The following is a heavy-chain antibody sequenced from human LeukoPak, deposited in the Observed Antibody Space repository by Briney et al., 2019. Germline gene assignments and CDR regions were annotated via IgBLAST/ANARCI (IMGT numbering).Heavy chain of an antibody. CDR3: ARAWVQPLDY. CDR1: GYTFTSYG. CDR2: ISAYNGNT. Sequence: ASVKVSCKASGYTFTSYGISWVRQAPGQGLEWMGWISAYNGNTNYAQKLQGRVTMTRNTSISTAYMELSSLRSEDTAVYYCARAWVQPLDYWGQGTLVTVSS. D-gene: IGHD5-18*01. V-gene: IGHV1-18*01. J-gene: IGHJ4*02.